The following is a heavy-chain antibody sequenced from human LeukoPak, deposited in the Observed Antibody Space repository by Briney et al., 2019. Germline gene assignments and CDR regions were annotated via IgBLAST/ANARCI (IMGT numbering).Heavy chain of an antibody. CDR2: MNPNSGNT. Sequence: WASVKVSCKASGYTFTRYDINWVRQATGQGLEWMGWMNPNSGNTGYAQKFQGRVTMTRNTSISTAYMELSSLRSEDTAVYYCARLYYDSSGKNWFDPWGQGTLVTVSS. CDR3: ARLYYDSSGKNWFDP. J-gene: IGHJ5*02. V-gene: IGHV1-8*01. D-gene: IGHD3-22*01. CDR1: GYTFTRYD.